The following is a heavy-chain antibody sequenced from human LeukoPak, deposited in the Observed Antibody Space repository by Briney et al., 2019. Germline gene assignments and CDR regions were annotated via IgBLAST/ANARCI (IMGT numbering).Heavy chain of an antibody. J-gene: IGHJ4*02. CDR3: AKDYVVATSTHIV. D-gene: IGHD5-12*01. CDR1: GFTFSSYG. CDR2: ISYDGSNK. V-gene: IGHV3-30*18. Sequence: GGSLRLSCAASGFTFSSYGMHWVRQAPGKGLEWVAVISYDGSNKHYADSVKGRFTISRDNSKNTLYLQMNSLRAEDTAVYYCAKDYVVATSTHIVWGQGTLVTVSS.